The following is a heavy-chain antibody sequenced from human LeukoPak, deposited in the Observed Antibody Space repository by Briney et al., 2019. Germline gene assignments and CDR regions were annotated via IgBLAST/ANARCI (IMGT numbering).Heavy chain of an antibody. J-gene: IGHJ4*02. CDR3: ATLPRRVVAATLPG. V-gene: IGHV4-61*08. D-gene: IGHD2-15*01. Sequence: PSETLSLTCTVSGGSVSSPDSYWSWIRQPPGKGLEWIGNVYYIGTTNYNPSLKSRVTISVDTSKNQFSLKLSSVTAADTAVYYCATLPRRVVAATLPGWGQGTLVTVSS. CDR1: GGSVSSPDSY. CDR2: VYYIGTT.